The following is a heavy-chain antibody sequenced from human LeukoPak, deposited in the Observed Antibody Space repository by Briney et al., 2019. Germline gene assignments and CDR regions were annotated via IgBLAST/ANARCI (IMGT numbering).Heavy chain of an antibody. CDR2: INAGNGNT. D-gene: IGHD5-18*01. V-gene: IGHV1-3*01. CDR1: GYTFTSYA. J-gene: IGHJ4*02. CDR3: ARDLRGYSYGYPGY. Sequence: ASVKVSCKASGYTFTSYAMHWVRQATGQRLEWMGWINAGNGNTKYSQKFQGRVTITRDTSASTAYMELSSLRSEDTAVYYCARDLRGYSYGYPGYWGQGTLVTVSS.